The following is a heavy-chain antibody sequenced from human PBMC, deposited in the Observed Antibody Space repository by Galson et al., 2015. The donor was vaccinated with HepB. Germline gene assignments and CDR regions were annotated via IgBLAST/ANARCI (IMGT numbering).Heavy chain of an antibody. D-gene: IGHD2-15*01. Sequence: SLRLSCAASGFTFSSYAMHWVRQAPGKGLEYVSAISSNGGSTYYADSVKGRFTISRDNSKNTLYLQMSSLRAEDTAVYYCVKDQGWDIVVAVAADQGYDYWGQGTLVTVSS. CDR1: GFTFSSYA. V-gene: IGHV3-64D*06. J-gene: IGHJ4*02. CDR3: VKDQGWDIVVAVAADQGYDY. CDR2: ISSNGGST.